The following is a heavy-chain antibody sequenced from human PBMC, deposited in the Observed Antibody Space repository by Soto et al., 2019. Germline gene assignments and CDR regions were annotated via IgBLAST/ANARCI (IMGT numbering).Heavy chain of an antibody. Sequence: GESLKISCKGSGYSFTSYWIGWVRQMPGKGLERMGIIYPGDSDTRYSPSFQGQVTISADKSISTAYLQWSSLKASDTAVYYCTTDLTVPAAVYYYYGMDVWGQGTTVTVSS. CDR3: TTDLTVPAAVYYYYGMDV. CDR2: IYPGDSDT. D-gene: IGHD2-2*01. V-gene: IGHV5-51*01. CDR1: GYSFTSYW. J-gene: IGHJ6*02.